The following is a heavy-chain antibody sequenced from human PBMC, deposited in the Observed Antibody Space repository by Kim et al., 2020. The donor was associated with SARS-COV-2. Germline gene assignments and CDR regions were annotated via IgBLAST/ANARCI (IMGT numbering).Heavy chain of an antibody. V-gene: IGHV3-48*03. J-gene: IGHJ4*02. CDR1: GFTFSSYE. Sequence: GGSLRLSCAASGFTFSSYEMNWVRQAPGKGLEWVSYISSSGSTIYYADSVKGRFTISRDNAKNSLYLQMNSLRAEDTAVYYCARGPIYGSVPNYNDYWGQGTLVTVSS. CDR2: ISSSGSTI. D-gene: IGHD3-10*01. CDR3: ARGPIYGSVPNYNDY.